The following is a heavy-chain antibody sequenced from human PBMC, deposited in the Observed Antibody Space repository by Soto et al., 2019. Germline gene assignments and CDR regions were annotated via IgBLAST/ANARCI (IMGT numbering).Heavy chain of an antibody. CDR2: IIPIFGTA. D-gene: IGHD5-12*01. Sequence: GAPVKVSCKASGGTFSSYAISWVRQAPGQGLEWMGGIIPIFGTANYAQKFQGRVTITADESTSTAYMELSSLRSEDTAVYYCAEGGYNNYFDYWGQGTLVTVSS. J-gene: IGHJ4*02. CDR1: GGTFSSYA. CDR3: AEGGYNNYFDY. V-gene: IGHV1-69*13.